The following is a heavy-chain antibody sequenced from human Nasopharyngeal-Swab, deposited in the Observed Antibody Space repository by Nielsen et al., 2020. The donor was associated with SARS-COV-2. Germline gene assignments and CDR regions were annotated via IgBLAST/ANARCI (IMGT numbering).Heavy chain of an antibody. Sequence: CVRQAPGQGLEWLGIINPTGGSTSYAQKFQGRITMTRDTSTSTAYMELSSLRSEDSAVYYCAKAGFGSGRILWFGELLPYYMDVWGKGTTVTVSS. J-gene: IGHJ6*03. CDR3: AKAGFGSGRILWFGELLPYYMDV. V-gene: IGHV1-46*01. CDR2: INPTGGST. D-gene: IGHD3-10*01.